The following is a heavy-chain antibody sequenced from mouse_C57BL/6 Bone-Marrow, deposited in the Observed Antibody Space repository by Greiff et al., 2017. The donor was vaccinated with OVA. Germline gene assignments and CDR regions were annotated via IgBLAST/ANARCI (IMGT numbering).Heavy chain of an antibody. V-gene: IGHV1-55*01. CDR2: IYPGSGST. CDR1: GYTFTSYW. Sequence: QVQLQQPGAELVKPGASVRMSCKASGYTFTSYWITWVKQRPGQGLEWIGDIYPGSGSTNYNEKFKSKATLTVDTSSSTAYMQLSSLTSEDSAVYYCARYGRYGSSPFDYWGQGTTLTVSS. J-gene: IGHJ2*01. CDR3: ARYGRYGSSPFDY. D-gene: IGHD1-1*01.